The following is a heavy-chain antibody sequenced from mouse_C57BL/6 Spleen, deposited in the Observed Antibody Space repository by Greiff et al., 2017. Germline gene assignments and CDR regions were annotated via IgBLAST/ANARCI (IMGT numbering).Heavy chain of an antibody. V-gene: IGHV1-80*01. D-gene: IGHD1-1*01. CDR1: GYAFSSYW. J-gene: IGHJ4*01. CDR2: IYPGDGDT. Sequence: VQLQQSGAELVKPGASVKISCKASGYAFSSYWMNWVKQRPGKGLELIGQIYPGDGDTNYNGKFKGKATLTADKSSSTAYMQLSSLTSEDSAVYFCARSRFTTVSFMDYWGQGTSVTVSS. CDR3: ARSRFTTVSFMDY.